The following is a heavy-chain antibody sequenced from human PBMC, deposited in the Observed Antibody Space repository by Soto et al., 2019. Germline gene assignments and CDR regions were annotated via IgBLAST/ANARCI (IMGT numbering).Heavy chain of an antibody. CDR3: ASTYCGGDCYSGAGHVSDAFDI. J-gene: IGHJ3*02. D-gene: IGHD2-21*01. CDR2: ISAYNGNT. V-gene: IGHV1-18*01. CDR1: GYTFTSYG. Sequence: QVQLVQSGAEVKKPGASVKVSCKASGYTFTSYGISWVRQAPGQGLEWMGWISAYNGNTNYAQKLQGRVTMTTDTSTSTAYMELRSLRSDDTAVYYCASTYCGGDCYSGAGHVSDAFDIWGQGTMVTVSS.